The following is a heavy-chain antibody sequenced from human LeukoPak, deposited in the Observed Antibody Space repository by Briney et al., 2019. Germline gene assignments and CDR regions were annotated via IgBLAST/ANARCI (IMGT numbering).Heavy chain of an antibody. J-gene: IGHJ4*02. CDR1: GGTFSSYA. D-gene: IGHD3-22*01. CDR2: IHPHSGGT. Sequence: ASVKVSCKASGGTFSSYAISWVRQAPGQGLEWMGWIHPHSGGTNYAQKFQGRVAMTWDTSISTAYLELSRLISDDTAVYYCARDAWGWLTIDNWGQGTLVTVSS. V-gene: IGHV1-2*02. CDR3: ARDAWGWLTIDN.